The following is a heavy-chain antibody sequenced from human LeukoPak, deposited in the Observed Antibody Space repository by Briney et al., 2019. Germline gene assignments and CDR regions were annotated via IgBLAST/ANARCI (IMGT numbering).Heavy chain of an antibody. J-gene: IGHJ4*02. Sequence: PGGSLRLSCAASGFTFSSYTMNWVRQAPGKGLEWVSSISSSSSFIYYADSMKGRFTISRDNAKNSLYLQMNSLRVEDTAVYYCARDRDGYNNPGYWGQGTLVTVSS. CDR2: ISSSSSFI. V-gene: IGHV3-21*01. D-gene: IGHD5-24*01. CDR3: ARDRDGYNNPGY. CDR1: GFTFSSYT.